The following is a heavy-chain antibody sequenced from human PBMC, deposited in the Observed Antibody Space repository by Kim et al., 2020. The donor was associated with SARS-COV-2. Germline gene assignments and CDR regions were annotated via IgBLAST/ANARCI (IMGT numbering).Heavy chain of an antibody. CDR3: ARGDQKRGYSYGRFDY. V-gene: IGHV4-59*13. J-gene: IGHJ4*02. CDR2: IYYSGST. CDR1: GGSISSYY. Sequence: SETLSLTCTVSGGSISSYYWSWIRQPPGKGLEWIGYIYYSGSTNYNPSLKSRVTISVDTSKNQFSLKLSSVTAADTAVYYCARGDQKRGYSYGRFDYWGQGTLVTVSS. D-gene: IGHD5-18*01.